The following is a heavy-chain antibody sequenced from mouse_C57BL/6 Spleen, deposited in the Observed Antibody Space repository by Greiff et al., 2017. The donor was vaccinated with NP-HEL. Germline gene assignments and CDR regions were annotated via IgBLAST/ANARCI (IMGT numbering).Heavy chain of an antibody. V-gene: IGHV1-82*01. J-gene: IGHJ1*03. CDR3: ARGLLRSGYFDV. CDR2: IYPGDGDT. Sequence: VQLQQSGPELVKPGASVKISCKASGYAFSSSWMNWVKQRPGKGLEWIGRIYPGDGDTNYNGKFKGKATLTADKSSSTAYMQLSSLTSEDSAVYFCARGLLRSGYFDVWGTRTTVTVSS. D-gene: IGHD1-1*01. CDR1: GYAFSSSW.